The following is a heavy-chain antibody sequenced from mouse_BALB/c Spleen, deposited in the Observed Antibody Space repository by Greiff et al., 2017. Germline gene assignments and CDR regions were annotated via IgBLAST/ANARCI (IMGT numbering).Heavy chain of an antibody. CDR2: INPSNGGT. V-gene: IGHV1S81*02. Sequence: QVQLQQPGAELVKPVASVKLSCKASGYTFTSYYMYWVKQRPGQGLEWIGGINPSNGGTNFNEKFKSKATLTVDKSSSTAYMQLSSLTSEDSAVYYCTRTLGRAWFAYWGQGTLVTVSA. CDR3: TRTLGRAWFAY. CDR1: GYTFTSYY. J-gene: IGHJ3*01. D-gene: IGHD4-1*01.